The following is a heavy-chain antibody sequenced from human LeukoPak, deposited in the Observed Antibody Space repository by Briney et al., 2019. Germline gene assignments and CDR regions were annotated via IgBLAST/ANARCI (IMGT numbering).Heavy chain of an antibody. CDR1: GYTFTSYG. Sequence: ASVKVSCKASGYTFTSYGISWVRQAPGQGPEWMGWISAYNGNTNYAQKLQGRVTMTTDTSTSTAYMELRSLRSDDTAVYYCARGRWLHLSPNYYYGMDVWGQGTTVTVSS. J-gene: IGHJ6*02. V-gene: IGHV1-18*01. CDR2: ISAYNGNT. CDR3: ARGRWLHLSPNYYYGMDV. D-gene: IGHD5-24*01.